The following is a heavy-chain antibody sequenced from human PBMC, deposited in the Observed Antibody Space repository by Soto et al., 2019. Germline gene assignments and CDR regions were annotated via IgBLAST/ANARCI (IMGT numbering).Heavy chain of an antibody. J-gene: IGHJ4*02. CDR2: IYHSGST. CDR1: GGSISSSNW. V-gene: IGHV4-4*02. D-gene: IGHD3-10*01. CDR3: ARGGGLWFGEFQFGY. Sequence: SETLSLTCAVSGGSISSSNWWSWVRQPPGKGLEWIGEIYHSGSTNYNPSLKSRVTISVDKSKNQFSLKLSSVTAADTAVYYCARGGGLWFGEFQFGYWGQGTLVTVSS.